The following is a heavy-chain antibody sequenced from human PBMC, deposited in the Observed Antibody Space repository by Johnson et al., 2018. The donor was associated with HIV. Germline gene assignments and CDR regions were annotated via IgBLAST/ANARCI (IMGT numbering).Heavy chain of an antibody. CDR2: ISYDGSNK. V-gene: IGHV3-30*18. J-gene: IGHJ3*02. Sequence: QVQLVESGGGVVQPGRSLRLSCAASGFTFSSYAMHWVRQAPGKGLEWVAVISYDGSNKYYADSVQGRFTISRDNSKNTLYLQMNSLRAEDTAVYYCAKQETSPAAGTFGAFDIWGQGTMVTVSS. D-gene: IGHD6-13*01. CDR3: AKQETSPAAGTFGAFDI. CDR1: GFTFSSYA.